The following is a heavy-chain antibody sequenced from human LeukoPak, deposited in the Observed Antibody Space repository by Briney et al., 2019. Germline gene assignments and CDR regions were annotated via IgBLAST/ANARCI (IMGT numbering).Heavy chain of an antibody. CDR2: IYPGDSDT. V-gene: IGHV5-51*01. CDR1: GYRFTSYW. Sequence: EESLKISCKGSGYRFTSYWIGWVRQMPGKGLEWMGIIYPGDSDTRYSPSFQGQVTISADKSISTAYLQWSSLKASDTAMYYCARSRIVVVPAEFDYWGQGTLVTVSS. D-gene: IGHD2-2*01. CDR3: ARSRIVVVPAEFDY. J-gene: IGHJ4*02.